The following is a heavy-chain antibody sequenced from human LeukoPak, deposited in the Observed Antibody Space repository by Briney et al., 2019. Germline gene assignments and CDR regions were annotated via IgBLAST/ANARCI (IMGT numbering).Heavy chain of an antibody. CDR1: GFTFSSYC. CDR3: ARGTHYYGSGSYSPEQYFQH. D-gene: IGHD3-10*01. V-gene: IGHV3-7*03. Sequence: GGSLRLSCAASGFTFSSYCMSWVRQAPGKGLEWVANIKQDGSEKYYVDSVKGRFTISRDNAKNSLYLQMNSLRAEDTAVYYCARGTHYYGSGSYSPEQYFQHWGQGTLVTVSS. CDR2: IKQDGSEK. J-gene: IGHJ1*01.